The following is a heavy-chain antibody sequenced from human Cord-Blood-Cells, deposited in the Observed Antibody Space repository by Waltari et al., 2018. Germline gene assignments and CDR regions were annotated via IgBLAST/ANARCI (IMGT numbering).Heavy chain of an antibody. CDR3: ARGRAAMNWGSGENAFDI. Sequence: QVQLQQWGAGLLKPSETLSLTCAVYGGSFSGYYWSWIRQPPGKGLEWVGEIDHTGTTNYQPSLKSRLTISVDTSKNQFSLKLSSVTAADTAVYYCARGRAAMNWGSGENAFDIWGQGTMVTDSS. J-gene: IGHJ3*02. CDR1: GGSFSGYY. D-gene: IGHD7-27*01. CDR2: IDHTGTT. V-gene: IGHV4-34*01.